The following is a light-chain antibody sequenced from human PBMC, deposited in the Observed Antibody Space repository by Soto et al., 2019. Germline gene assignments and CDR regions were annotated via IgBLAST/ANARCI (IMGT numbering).Light chain of an antibody. CDR2: EVN. Sequence: QSALTQPASVSGSPEQSITISCTGTASDVGTFDLVSWYQQHPGKAPKLIISEVNKRPSGVSNRFSGSKSGNTASLTVSGLQAEDEADYYCSSYAGSGTLLFGGGTKLTVL. CDR3: SSYAGSGTLL. V-gene: IGLV2-23*02. CDR1: ASDVGTFDL. J-gene: IGLJ2*01.